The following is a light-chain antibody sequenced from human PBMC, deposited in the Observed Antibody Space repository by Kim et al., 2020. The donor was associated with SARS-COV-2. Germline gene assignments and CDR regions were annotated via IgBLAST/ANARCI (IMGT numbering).Light chain of an antibody. J-gene: IGLJ7*01. CDR1: SSNIGAGYD. Sequence: ELTQPPSVSGAPGQRVTISCTGSSSNIGAGYDVHWYQQLPGTAPKLLIYGNSNRPSGVPDRFSGSKSGTSASLAITGLQAEDEADYYCQSYDSSLSGWVFGGGTQLTVL. V-gene: IGLV1-40*01. CDR3: QSYDSSLSGWV. CDR2: GNS.